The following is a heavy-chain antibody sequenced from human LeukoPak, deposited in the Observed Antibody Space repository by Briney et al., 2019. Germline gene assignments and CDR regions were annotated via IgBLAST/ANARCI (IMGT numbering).Heavy chain of an antibody. Sequence: PGGSLRLSCVASGFIFSNYAMSWVRQALGKGLEWDSFIGDGGTTYNADSVKGRFTTSRDNSKNTLYLQMNSLRVEDTAVYYCAKERPDGGYGYCTSTSCQSPGVWGKGTTVTVSS. CDR3: AKERPDGGYGYCTSTSCQSPGV. CDR1: GFIFSNYA. D-gene: IGHD2-2*01. V-gene: IGHV3-23*01. CDR2: IGDGGTT. J-gene: IGHJ6*04.